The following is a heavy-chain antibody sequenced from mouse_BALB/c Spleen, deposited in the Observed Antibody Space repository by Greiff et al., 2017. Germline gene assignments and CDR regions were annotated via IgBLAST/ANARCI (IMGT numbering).Heavy chain of an antibody. V-gene: IGHV5-17*02. CDR3: ATTTVVRDYYAMDY. D-gene: IGHD1-1*01. CDR2: ISSGSSTI. J-gene: IGHJ4*01. CDR1: GFTFSSFG. Sequence: EVQLVASGGGLVQPGGSRKLSCAASGFTFSSFGMHWVRQAPEKGLEWVAYISSGSSTIYYADTVKGRFTISRDNPKNTLFLQMTSLRSEDTAMYYCATTTVVRDYYAMDYWGQGTSVTVSS.